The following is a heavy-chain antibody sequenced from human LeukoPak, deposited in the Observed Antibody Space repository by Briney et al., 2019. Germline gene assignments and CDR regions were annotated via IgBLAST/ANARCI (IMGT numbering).Heavy chain of an antibody. D-gene: IGHD6-19*01. J-gene: IGHJ4*02. CDR1: GFTFSSYA. Sequence: PGGSLRLSCAASGFTFSSYAMSWVRQAPGKGLEWVSATSGSGGSTYYADSVKGRFTISRDNSKNTLYLQMNSLRAEDTAVYYCAKVPAYSSGWYFDYWGQGTLVTVSS. CDR3: AKVPAYSSGWYFDY. V-gene: IGHV3-23*01. CDR2: TSGSGGST.